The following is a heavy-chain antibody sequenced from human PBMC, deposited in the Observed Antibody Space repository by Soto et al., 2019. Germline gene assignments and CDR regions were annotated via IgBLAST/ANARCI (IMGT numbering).Heavy chain of an antibody. D-gene: IGHD3-10*01. CDR3: ARALQFRGPSDY. V-gene: IGHV4-59*08. CDR2: IYYSGST. J-gene: IGHJ4*02. CDR1: GGSISSYY. Sequence: PSETLSLTCTVSGGSISSYYWSWIRQPPGKGLEWIGYIYYSGSTNYNPSLKSRVTISVDTSKNQFSLKLSSVTAADTAVYYCARALQFRGPSDYWGQGTLVTVSS.